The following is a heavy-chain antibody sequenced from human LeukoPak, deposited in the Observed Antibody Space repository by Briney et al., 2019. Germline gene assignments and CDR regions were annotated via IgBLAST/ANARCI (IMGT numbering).Heavy chain of an antibody. J-gene: IGHJ4*02. Sequence: GGSLRLSCAASGFTFSSYGMHWVRQAPGKGLEWVAFIRYDGSNKYYADSVKGRFTISRDNSRNTLFLQMNSLRPEDTALYYCARDQASGSRRGDCDYWGQGTLLTVSS. CDR1: GFTFSSYG. D-gene: IGHD1-26*01. CDR3: ARDQASGSRRGDCDY. V-gene: IGHV3-30*02. CDR2: IRYDGSNK.